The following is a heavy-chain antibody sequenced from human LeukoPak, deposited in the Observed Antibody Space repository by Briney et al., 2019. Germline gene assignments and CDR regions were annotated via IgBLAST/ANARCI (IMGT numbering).Heavy chain of an antibody. V-gene: IGHV3-7*01. CDR1: GFTFRTYW. Sequence: GGSLRLSCAASGFTFRTYWMSWVRQAPGKGLEWVANIKQDGSEKYYVDSVKGRFTISRDNAKNSLYLQMNSLRAEDTAVYYCARDILNPLWGKGTTVTVSS. J-gene: IGHJ6*04. CDR3: ARDILNPL. CDR2: IKQDGSEK. D-gene: IGHD1-14*01.